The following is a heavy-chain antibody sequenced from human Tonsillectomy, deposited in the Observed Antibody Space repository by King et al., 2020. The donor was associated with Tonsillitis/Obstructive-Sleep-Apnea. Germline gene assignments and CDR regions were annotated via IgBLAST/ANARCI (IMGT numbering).Heavy chain of an antibody. CDR3: ARDSSECSSASCFPFWFDP. J-gene: IGHJ5*02. D-gene: IGHD2-2*01. CDR1: GASVSSDNYY. Sequence: QLQESGPGLVKPSETLSLICTVSGASVSSDNYYWSWVRQPPGKGLEWIGYIDHSGSTNYNPSLKSRVSISVDTSKNQFSLKLSSVTAADTAVYYCARDSSECSSASCFPFWFDPWGQGTLVTVSS. CDR2: IDHSGST. V-gene: IGHV4-61*01.